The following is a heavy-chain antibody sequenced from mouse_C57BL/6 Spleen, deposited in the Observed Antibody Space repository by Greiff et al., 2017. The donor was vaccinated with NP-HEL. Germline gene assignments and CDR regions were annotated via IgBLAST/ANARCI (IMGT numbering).Heavy chain of an antibody. J-gene: IGHJ2*01. CDR3: ARSGDYGYSFDY. D-gene: IGHD1-1*01. Sequence: VQLQQSGAELVKPGASVKISCKASGYAFSSSWMNWVKQRPGKGLEWIGRIYPGDGDTNYNGKFKGKATLTADKSSTTAYMQLSSLTSEDSAVYFCARSGDYGYSFDYWGQGTTLTVSS. CDR2: IYPGDGDT. CDR1: GYAFSSSW. V-gene: IGHV1-82*01.